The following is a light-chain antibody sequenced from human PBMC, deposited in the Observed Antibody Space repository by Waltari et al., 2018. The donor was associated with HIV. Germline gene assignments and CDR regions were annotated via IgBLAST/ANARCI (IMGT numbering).Light chain of an antibody. Sequence: QSALTQPPSASGSPGQSVTISCTGTSSDVGGYNYVSWYQQHPGKAPKLMIYEVSKRPSGFPDRFSGSKSGNTASLTVCGLQAEDEADYYCSSYAGSNNFGVFGGGTKLTVL. V-gene: IGLV2-8*01. CDR1: SSDVGGYNY. CDR3: SSYAGSNNFGV. CDR2: EVS. J-gene: IGLJ2*01.